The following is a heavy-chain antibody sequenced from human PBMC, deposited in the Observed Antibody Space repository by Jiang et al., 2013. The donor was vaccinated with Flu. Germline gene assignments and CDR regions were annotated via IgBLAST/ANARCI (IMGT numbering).Heavy chain of an antibody. CDR1: GFTFNNHA. CDR2: ISGSGSST. Sequence: VQLLESGGGLVQPGGSLTLSCAVSGFTFNNHAMSWVRQAQGKALEWVSAISGSGSSTYYADSVKGRLTISRDNSKNTLYLQMHSLRAEDTAVYYCAKTGNYFDTRDYYRPDVFDIWAKGQWSPSLQ. J-gene: IGHJ3*02. CDR3: AKTGNYFDTRDYYRPDVFDI. V-gene: IGHV3-23*01. D-gene: IGHD3-22*01.